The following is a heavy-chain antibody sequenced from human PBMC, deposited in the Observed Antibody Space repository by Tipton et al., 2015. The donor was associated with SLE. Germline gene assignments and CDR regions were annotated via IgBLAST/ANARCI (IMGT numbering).Heavy chain of an antibody. V-gene: IGHV3-66*01. CDR2: IYSGGST. CDR3: ARVPISSPTPPVDY. Sequence: SLRLSCAASGFTVSSNYMSWVRQAPGKGLEWVSVIYSGGSTYYADSVKGRFTISRDNSKNTLYLQMNSLRAEATAVYYCARVPISSPTPPVDYWGQGTLVTVSS. CDR1: GFTVSSNY. D-gene: IGHD3-3*02. J-gene: IGHJ4*02.